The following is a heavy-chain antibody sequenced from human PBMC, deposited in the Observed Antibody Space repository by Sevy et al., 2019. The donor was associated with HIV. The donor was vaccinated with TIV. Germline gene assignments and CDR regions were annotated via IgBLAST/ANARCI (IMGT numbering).Heavy chain of an antibody. J-gene: IGHJ3*02. CDR1: GFTFSSYW. CDR3: ARDYASSGYRDAFDI. D-gene: IGHD3-22*01. CDR2: INSDGSST. V-gene: IGHV3-74*01. Sequence: GGSLRLSCAASGFTFSSYWMHWVRQAPGKGLVWVSRINSDGSSTSYADSVKGRFTISRDNAKNTLYLQMNSLRAEDTAVYYCARDYASSGYRDAFDIWGQGTMVTVSS.